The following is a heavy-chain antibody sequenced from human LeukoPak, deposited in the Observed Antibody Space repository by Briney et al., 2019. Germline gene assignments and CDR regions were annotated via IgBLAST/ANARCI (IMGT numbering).Heavy chain of an antibody. V-gene: IGHV3-7*01. D-gene: IGHD3-16*01. Sequence: PGGSLRLSCAASGFTFRSYWMTWVRQAPGKGLEWVANIKEDGSEKYYVDSVKGRFTISRDNAKKSLYLEMNSLRAEDTAVYYCARDDEITFGTVNWGQGTLVTVSS. CDR1: GFTFRSYW. CDR3: ARDDEITFGTVN. J-gene: IGHJ4*02. CDR2: IKEDGSEK.